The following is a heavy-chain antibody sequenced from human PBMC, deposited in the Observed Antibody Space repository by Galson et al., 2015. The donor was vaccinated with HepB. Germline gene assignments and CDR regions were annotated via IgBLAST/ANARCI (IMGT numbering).Heavy chain of an antibody. CDR1: GGSISSYY. D-gene: IGHD2-15*01. CDR2: IYYSGST. CDR3: ARDESGGSRYYYGMDV. V-gene: IGHV4-59*12. Sequence: LSLTCTVSGGSISSYYWSWIRQPPGKGLEWIGYIYYSGSTNYNPSLKSRVTISVDTSKNQFSLKLSSVTAADTAVYYCARDESGGSRYYYGMDVWGQGTTVTVSS. J-gene: IGHJ6*02.